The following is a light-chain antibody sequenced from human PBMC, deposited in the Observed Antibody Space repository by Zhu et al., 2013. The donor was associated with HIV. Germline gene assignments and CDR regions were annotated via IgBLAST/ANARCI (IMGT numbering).Light chain of an antibody. J-gene: IGKJ2*01. V-gene: IGKV3-20*01. CDR2: GAS. Sequence: EIVMTQSPVTLSVSPGERATLSCRASRSVSSDLAWYQQKPGQAPRLLIYGASTRATGIPDRFSGSGSGTDFTLTISRLEPEDFAVYYCQQSGSSRTFGQGTKVEIK. CDR1: RSVSSD. CDR3: QQSGSSRT.